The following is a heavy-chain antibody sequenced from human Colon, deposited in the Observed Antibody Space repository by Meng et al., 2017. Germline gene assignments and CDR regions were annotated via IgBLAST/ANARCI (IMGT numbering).Heavy chain of an antibody. D-gene: IGHD2-2*01. CDR2: IYHGGNT. Sequence: QVQLQESCPGLVKPSGTLSLTCAVSGGSINSSNWWLWVRQPPGKGLEWLGEIYHGGNTNYNPSLKSRVTLSLDKSKNQFSLRLTSVTAADTAMYYCSRGVVAGAMVWFDPWGPGTLVTVSS. J-gene: IGHJ5*02. CDR3: SRGVVAGAMVWFDP. CDR1: GGSINSSNW. V-gene: IGHV4-4*02.